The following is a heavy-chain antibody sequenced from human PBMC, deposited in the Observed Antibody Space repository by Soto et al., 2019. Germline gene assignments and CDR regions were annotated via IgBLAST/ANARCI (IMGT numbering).Heavy chain of an antibody. V-gene: IGHV1-46*01. J-gene: IGHJ4*02. CDR1: GYTFTSYY. Sequence: QVQLVQSGAAVKKPGASVMLSCKASGYTFTSYYMHWVRQAPGQGLEWMGIINPDGGSTRYAQKSQGRVTMTRDTSTSTVYMELSSLRSEDTAVYYCAKAPRGGVIITTYSAHVDYWGQGTLVNVSS. D-gene: IGHD3-3*01. CDR3: AKAPRGGVIITTYSAHVDY. CDR2: INPDGGST.